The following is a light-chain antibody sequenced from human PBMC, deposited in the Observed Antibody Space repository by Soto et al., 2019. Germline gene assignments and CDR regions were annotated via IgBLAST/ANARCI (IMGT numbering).Light chain of an antibody. V-gene: IGLV2-14*01. CDR3: SSSTSGSTLVV. Sequence: QSVLTQPASVSGSPGQSITISCTGTSSDVGGYNYVSWYQQHPGKAPKLMIYDVSNRPSGVSNRFSGSKSGNTASLTISGRQAEDEADYYCSSSTSGSTLVVFGGGTKLTVL. J-gene: IGLJ2*01. CDR2: DVS. CDR1: SSDVGGYNY.